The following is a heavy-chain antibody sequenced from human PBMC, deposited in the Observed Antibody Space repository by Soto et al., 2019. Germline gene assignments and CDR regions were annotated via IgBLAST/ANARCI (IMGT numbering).Heavy chain of an antibody. CDR2: IKQDGSEK. D-gene: IGHD2-21*01. Sequence: PGGSLRLSCAASGFTCSSYWMSWVRQAPGKGLEWVANIKQDGSEKCYVDSVKGRFTISRDNAKNSLYLQMNSLRAEDTAVYYCAREDTAVDGGYYYGMDVWGQGTTVTVSS. CDR3: AREDTAVDGGYYYGMDV. J-gene: IGHJ6*02. CDR1: GFTCSSYW. V-gene: IGHV3-7*05.